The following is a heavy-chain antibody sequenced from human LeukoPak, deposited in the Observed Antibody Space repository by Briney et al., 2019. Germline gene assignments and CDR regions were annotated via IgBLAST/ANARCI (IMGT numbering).Heavy chain of an antibody. CDR3: ASGALASEGAFDI. CDR2: MYYSGNT. Sequence: SETLSLTCNVSGGSISSYYWSWIRQPPGKGLEWIGYMYYSGNTNYNPSLKSRVTISVDTSKNQFSLKRSSATAADTAVYYCASGALASEGAFDIWGQGTMVTVYS. J-gene: IGHJ3*02. V-gene: IGHV4-59*01. CDR1: GGSISSYY. D-gene: IGHD3-10*01.